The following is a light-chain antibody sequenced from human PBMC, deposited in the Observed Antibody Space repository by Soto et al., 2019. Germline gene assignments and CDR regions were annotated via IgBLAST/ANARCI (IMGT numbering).Light chain of an antibody. Sequence: EIVLTQSPVTLSLSPGERATLSCRASQSVSSNLGWYQKRPGKAPRLLIYDASNRATGIPARFSGSGSGTDFTLTISSLEPEDFAVYYCQQHSTLPITFGQGTRLEIK. CDR3: QQHSTLPIT. CDR1: QSVSSN. J-gene: IGKJ5*01. V-gene: IGKV3-11*01. CDR2: DAS.